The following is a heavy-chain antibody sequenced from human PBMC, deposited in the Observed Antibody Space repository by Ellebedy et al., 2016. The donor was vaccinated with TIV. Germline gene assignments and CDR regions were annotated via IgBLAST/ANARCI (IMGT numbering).Heavy chain of an antibody. CDR3: ARDYSGSYSFDY. J-gene: IGHJ4*02. D-gene: IGHD1-26*01. CDR2: INPNSGGT. CDR1: GYTFTGYY. Sequence: ASVKVSXKASGYTFTGYYMHWVRQAPGQGLEWMGWINPNSGGTNYAQKFQGRVTMTRDTSISTAYMELSRLRSDDTAVYYCARDYSGSYSFDYWGQGTLVTVSS. V-gene: IGHV1-2*02.